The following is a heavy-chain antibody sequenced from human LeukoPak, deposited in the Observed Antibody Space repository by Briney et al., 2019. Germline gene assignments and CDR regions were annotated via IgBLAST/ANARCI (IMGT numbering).Heavy chain of an antibody. CDR1: GGSFSGYY. CDR2: INHSGST. V-gene: IGHV4-34*01. J-gene: IGHJ4*02. D-gene: IGHD1-14*01. Sequence: SETLSLTCAVYGGSFSGYYWSWLRQPPGKGREWIGEINHSGSTNYNPSRKSRVTISVDTSKNQFSLKLSSVTAADTAVYYCARGRSTGKSFDYWGQGTLVTVSS. CDR3: ARGRSTGKSFDY.